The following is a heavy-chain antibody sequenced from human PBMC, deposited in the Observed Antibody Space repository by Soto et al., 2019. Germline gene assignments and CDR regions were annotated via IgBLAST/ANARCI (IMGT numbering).Heavy chain of an antibody. J-gene: IGHJ6*02. CDR2: IIPIFGTA. D-gene: IGHD1-7*01. CDR3: AGQREPNRNYHLYYDYGRDV. CDR1: GRPFSSYA. Sequence: SEKVSCKASGRPFSSYAISWVRQAPGQGLEWIGGIIPIFGTANYAQKFQGRVTITADESTSTAYMELSSLRSEDTAVYYCAGQREPNRNYHLYYDYGRDVWGQGATVTVSS. V-gene: IGHV1-69*13.